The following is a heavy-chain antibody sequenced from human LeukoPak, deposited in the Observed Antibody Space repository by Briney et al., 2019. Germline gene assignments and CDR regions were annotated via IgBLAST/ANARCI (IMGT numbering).Heavy chain of an antibody. Sequence: GASVKVSCKVSGYTLTELSMHWVRQAPGKGLEWMGGFDPKDGETIYAQKFQGRVTMTEDTSTDTAYMELSSLRSEDTAVYYCATADVLRFLESRGNYFDYWGQGTLVTVSS. CDR3: ATADVLRFLESRGNYFDY. CDR2: FDPKDGET. V-gene: IGHV1-24*01. CDR1: GYTLTELS. J-gene: IGHJ4*02. D-gene: IGHD3-3*01.